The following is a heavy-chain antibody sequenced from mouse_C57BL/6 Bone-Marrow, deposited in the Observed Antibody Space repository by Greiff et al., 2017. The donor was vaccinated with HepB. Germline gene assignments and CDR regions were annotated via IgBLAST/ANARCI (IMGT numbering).Heavy chain of an antibody. D-gene: IGHD3-3*01. V-gene: IGHV1-52*01. CDR2: IDPSDSET. CDR1: GYTFTSYW. J-gene: IGHJ1*03. Sequence: VQLQQPGAELVRPGSSVKLSFKASGYTFTSYWMHWVKQRPIQGLEWIGNIDPSDSETHYNQKFKDKATLTVDTSSSTAYMQLSSLTSEDSAVYYCARALWADWYFDVWGTGTTVTVSS. CDR3: ARALWADWYFDV.